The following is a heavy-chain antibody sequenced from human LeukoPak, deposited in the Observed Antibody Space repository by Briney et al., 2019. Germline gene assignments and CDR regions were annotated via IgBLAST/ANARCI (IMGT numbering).Heavy chain of an antibody. D-gene: IGHD5-12*01. CDR1: GGSISSYY. J-gene: IGHJ4*02. CDR2: IYYSGST. CDR3: ARHSYEGSDY. Sequence: PSETLSLTCTVSGGSISSYYWSWIRQPPGKGLEWIGYIYYSGSTNYNPSLKSRVTISVDTSKNQFSLKLSSVTAADTAVYYCARHSYEGSDYWGQGTLVTVSS. V-gene: IGHV4-59*08.